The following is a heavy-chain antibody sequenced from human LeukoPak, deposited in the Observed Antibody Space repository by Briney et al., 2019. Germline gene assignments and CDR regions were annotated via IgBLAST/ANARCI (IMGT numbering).Heavy chain of an antibody. V-gene: IGHV3-30*04. CDR3: AKDSLSGFDY. Sequence: GGSLRLSCAASGFTFSSYAMHWVRQAPGKGLEWVAVISYDGSNKYYADSVKGRFTISRDNSKNTLYLQMNSLRAEDTAVYYCAKDSLSGFDYWGQGTLVTVSS. J-gene: IGHJ4*02. CDR1: GFTFSSYA. CDR2: ISYDGSNK. D-gene: IGHD3-16*02.